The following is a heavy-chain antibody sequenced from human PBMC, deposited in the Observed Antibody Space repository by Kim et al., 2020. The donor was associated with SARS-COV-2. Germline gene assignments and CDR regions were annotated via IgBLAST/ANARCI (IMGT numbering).Heavy chain of an antibody. CDR1: GASFSGYY. Sequence: SETLSLTCAVYGASFSGYYWSWIRQPPGKGLEWIGEINQSGSTNYNPSLKSRVTISVDTSKNQFSLKLSSVTAADTAVYYCAIRSALDFWSGYIRDTDYWGQGTLVTVSS. CDR3: AIRSALDFWSGYIRDTDY. D-gene: IGHD3-3*01. CDR2: INQSGST. V-gene: IGHV4-34*01. J-gene: IGHJ4*02.